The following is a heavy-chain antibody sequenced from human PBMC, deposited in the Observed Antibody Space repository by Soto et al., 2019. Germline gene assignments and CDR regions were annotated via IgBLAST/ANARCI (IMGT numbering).Heavy chain of an antibody. CDR3: ARDNHDAFDI. V-gene: IGHV3-72*01. CDR1: GFTFSDHY. Sequence: EVQLVESGGGLVQPGGSLRLSCAASGFTFSDHYMDWVRQAPGKGLEWVGRTRNKANSYTTEYAASVKGRFTISRDDSKKSMYLQMNSLKTEDTAVYYCARDNHDAFDIWGQGTMVTVSS. J-gene: IGHJ3*02. CDR2: TRNKANSYTT.